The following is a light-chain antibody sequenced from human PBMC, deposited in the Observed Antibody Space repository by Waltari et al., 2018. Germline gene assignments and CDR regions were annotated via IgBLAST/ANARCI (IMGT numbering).Light chain of an antibody. V-gene: IGLV2-14*01. J-gene: IGLJ2*01. CDR2: EVS. Sequence: QSALTQPAAVSGSPGQSITISWTGTSSDVGGYNNGSWYQQQPGKAPTLMIYEVSNRPSGVSTRFSGSQSGNTASLPISRLQAEHVADYYCSSYTSSSIVVFGGGTKLTVL. CDR3: SSYTSSSIVV. CDR1: SSDVGGYNN.